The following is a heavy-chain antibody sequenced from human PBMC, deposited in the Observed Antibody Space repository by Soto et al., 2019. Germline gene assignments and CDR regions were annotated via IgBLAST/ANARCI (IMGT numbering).Heavy chain of an antibody. D-gene: IGHD3-22*01. Sequence: GGSLRLSCAASGFTFSSYAMHWVRQAPGKGLEWVAVISYDGSNKYYADSVKGRFTISIDNSKNTLYLQMNSLRAEDTAMYYCAREIGYYYDSSGPFDYWGQGTLVTVSS. V-gene: IGHV3-30-3*01. CDR1: GFTFSSYA. J-gene: IGHJ4*02. CDR3: AREIGYYYDSSGPFDY. CDR2: ISYDGSNK.